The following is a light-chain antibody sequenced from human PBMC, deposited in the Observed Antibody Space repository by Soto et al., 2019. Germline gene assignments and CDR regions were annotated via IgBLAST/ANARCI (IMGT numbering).Light chain of an antibody. CDR2: GAS. CDR1: QSVSSSY. J-gene: IGKJ1*01. Sequence: EIVLTQSPGTLSLSPGERATLSCGASQSVSSSYLAWYQQKHGQAPRLLIYGASSRATGIPDRFSGSGYGTDFTLTISRLETEDFAVYYCQQYGSSRGTFGQGTKVDIK. V-gene: IGKV3-20*01. CDR3: QQYGSSRGT.